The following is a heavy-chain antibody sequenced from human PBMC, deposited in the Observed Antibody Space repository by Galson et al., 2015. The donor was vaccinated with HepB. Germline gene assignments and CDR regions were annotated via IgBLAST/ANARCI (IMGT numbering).Heavy chain of an antibody. V-gene: IGHV1-69*13. D-gene: IGHD4-17*01. CDR3: ARDWMRADDYGDYFWFDP. CDR1: GGTFSSYA. Sequence: SVKVSCKASGGTFSSYAISWVRQAPGQGLEWMGGIIPIFGTANYAQKFQGRVTITADESTSTAYMELSSLRSEDTAVYYCARDWMRADDYGDYFWFDPWGQGTLVTVSS. J-gene: IGHJ5*02. CDR2: IIPIFGTA.